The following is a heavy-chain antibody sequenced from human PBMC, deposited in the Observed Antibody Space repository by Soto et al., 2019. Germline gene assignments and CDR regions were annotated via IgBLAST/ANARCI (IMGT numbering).Heavy chain of an antibody. CDR1: GGSIRTVGHY. V-gene: IGHV4-31*03. Sequence: SENLSLTCSVSGGSIRTVGHYWTWIRQPPGKGLEWIGSIYHTGSTYYSKSLRSRLTMSVDTSKSQFSLRLSSVTAADTAVYYCARATGTLRSRNCDYWGQGSLVTVSS. D-gene: IGHD1-1*01. J-gene: IGHJ4*02. CDR2: IYHTGST. CDR3: ARATGTLRSRNCDY.